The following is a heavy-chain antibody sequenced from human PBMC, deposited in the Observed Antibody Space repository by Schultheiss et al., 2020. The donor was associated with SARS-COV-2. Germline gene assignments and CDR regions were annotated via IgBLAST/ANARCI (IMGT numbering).Heavy chain of an antibody. D-gene: IGHD3-16*02. CDR2: IIPVFGTT. V-gene: IGHV1-69*06. J-gene: IGHJ4*02. CDR1: GYTFTNYG. Sequence: SVKVSCKASGYTFTNYGISWVRQAPGQGLEWMGGIIPVFGTTHYAQQFQGRVTITADKSTSTTYMHLSSLKSGDTAMYYCARGRESFGGLIAPPSYWGQGTLVTVSS. CDR3: ARGRESFGGLIAPPSY.